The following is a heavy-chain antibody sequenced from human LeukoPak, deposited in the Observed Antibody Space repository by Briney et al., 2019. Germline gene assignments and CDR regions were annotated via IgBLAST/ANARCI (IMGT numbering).Heavy chain of an antibody. CDR2: MNPNSGNT. Sequence: ASVKVSCKASGYTFTSYDINWVRQAPGQGLEWMGWMNPNSGNTGFAQKFQGRVTMTRNTSISTAYMELSSLRSDDTAVYYCASGDCSGGSCYYFDYWGQGTLVTVSS. CDR3: ASGDCSGGSCYYFDY. D-gene: IGHD2-15*01. CDR1: GYTFTSYD. V-gene: IGHV1-8*01. J-gene: IGHJ4*02.